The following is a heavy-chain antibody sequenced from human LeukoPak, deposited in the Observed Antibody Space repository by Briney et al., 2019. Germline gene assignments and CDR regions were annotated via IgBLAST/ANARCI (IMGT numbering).Heavy chain of an antibody. CDR3: ARAYCGGDCYSDY. CDR1: GGSISSYY. Sequence: PSGTLSLTCTVSGGSISSYYWSWIRQPPGKGLEWIGYIYYSGSTNYNPSLKSRVTISVDTSKNQFSLKLSSVTAADTAVYYCARAYCGGDCYSDYWGQGTLVTVSS. V-gene: IGHV4-59*08. CDR2: IYYSGST. D-gene: IGHD2-21*02. J-gene: IGHJ4*02.